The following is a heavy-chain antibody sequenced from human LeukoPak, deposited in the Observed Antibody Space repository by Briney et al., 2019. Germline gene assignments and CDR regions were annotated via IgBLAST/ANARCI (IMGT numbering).Heavy chain of an antibody. CDR3: AKAGSIRFDY. Sequence: PSGTLSLTCPVSGGSISSYYWSWIRPPPGKGLAWIGYIYYSGSTNYNPSLKSRVTISVDTSKNQFSLKLSSVTAADAAVYYCAKAGSIRFDYWGQGTLVTVSS. J-gene: IGHJ4*02. CDR1: GGSISSYY. CDR2: IYYSGST. V-gene: IGHV4-59*01. D-gene: IGHD1-26*01.